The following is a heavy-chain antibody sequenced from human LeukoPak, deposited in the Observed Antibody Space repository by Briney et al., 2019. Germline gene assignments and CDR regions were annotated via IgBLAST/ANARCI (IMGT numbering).Heavy chain of an antibody. D-gene: IGHD1-26*01. CDR1: GFTFDDYA. CDR2: ISGSGGST. J-gene: IGHJ4*02. Sequence: GGSLRLSCAASGFTFDDYAMHWVRQAPGKGLEWVSAISGSGGSTYYADSVKGRFTISRDNSKNTLYLQMNSLRAEDTAVYYCAKEIVGATCFDYWGQGTLVTVSS. CDR3: AKEIVGATCFDY. V-gene: IGHV3-23*01.